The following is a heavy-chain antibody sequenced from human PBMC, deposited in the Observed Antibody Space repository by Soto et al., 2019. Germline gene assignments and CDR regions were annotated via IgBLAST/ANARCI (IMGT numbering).Heavy chain of an antibody. V-gene: IGHV4-31*03. J-gene: IGHJ4*02. D-gene: IGHD3-16*01. CDR1: GGSISSGGYY. CDR2: IYYSGST. CDR3: ARGGGLMHLFDY. Sequence: QVQLQESGPGLVKPSQTLSLTSTVSGGSISSGGYYWSWIRQHTGKGLEWIGYIYYSGSTYYNPSLKSRVTISVDTSKNQFSLKLSSVTAADTAVYYWARGGGLMHLFDYWGQGTLVTVSS.